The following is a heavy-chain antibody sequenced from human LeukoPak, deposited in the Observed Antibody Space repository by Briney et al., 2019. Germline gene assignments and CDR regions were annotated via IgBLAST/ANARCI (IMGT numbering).Heavy chain of an antibody. CDR3: ARDRGTAMDPGNDY. V-gene: IGHV1-2*02. CDR2: INPNSGGT. J-gene: IGHJ4*02. D-gene: IGHD5-18*01. CDR1: GYTFTGYY. Sequence: ASVKVSCKASGYTFTGYYMHWVRQAPGQGLEWMGWINPNSGGTNYAQKLQGRATMTTDTPTSTAYMELRSLRSDDTAVYYCARDRGTAMDPGNDYWGQGTLVTVSS.